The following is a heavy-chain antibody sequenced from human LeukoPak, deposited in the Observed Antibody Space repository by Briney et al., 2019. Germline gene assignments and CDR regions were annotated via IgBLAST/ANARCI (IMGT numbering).Heavy chain of an antibody. J-gene: IGHJ4*02. CDR3: AKDLYTVTTLTLDY. V-gene: IGHV3-23*01. CDR2: VSASGAGT. CDR1: GFTFTTYG. D-gene: IGHD4-17*01. Sequence: GGSLRLSCEASGFTFTTYGMSWVRQAPGKGLEWVSTVSASGAGTHYADSVKGRFTISKDKSKNTVYLQMNGLKAEDTALYYCAKDLYTVTTLTLDYWGQGTLVTVSS.